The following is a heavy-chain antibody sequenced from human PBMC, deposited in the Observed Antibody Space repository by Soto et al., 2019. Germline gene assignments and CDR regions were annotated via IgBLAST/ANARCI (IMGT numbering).Heavy chain of an antibody. CDR2: ISYDGSNK. CDR1: GFTFSSYG. V-gene: IGHV3-30*18. CDR3: AKTFGRYCSGGSCHDY. J-gene: IGHJ4*02. Sequence: QVQLVESGGGVVQPGRSLRLSCAASGFTFSSYGMHWVRQAPGKGLEWVAVISYDGSNKYYADSVKGRFTISRDNSKNTLYLQMNSLRAEDTAVYYCAKTFGRYCSGGSCHDYWGQGTLVTVSS. D-gene: IGHD2-15*01.